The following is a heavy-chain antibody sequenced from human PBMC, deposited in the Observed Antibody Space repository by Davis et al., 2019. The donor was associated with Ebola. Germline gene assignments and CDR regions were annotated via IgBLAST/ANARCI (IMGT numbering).Heavy chain of an antibody. V-gene: IGHV4-39*02. CDR1: GGSISSSSYY. CDR3: ARDLIMAYGSGSYYRPSVLRNWGGMDV. CDR2: IYYSGST. D-gene: IGHD3-10*01. J-gene: IGHJ6*02. Sequence: MPSETLSLTCTVSGGSISSSSYYWGWIRQPPGKGLEWIGSIYYSGSTYYNPSLKSRVTISVDTSKNQFSLKLSSVTAADTAVYYCARDLIMAYGSGSYYRPSVLRNWGGMDVWGQGTTVTVSS.